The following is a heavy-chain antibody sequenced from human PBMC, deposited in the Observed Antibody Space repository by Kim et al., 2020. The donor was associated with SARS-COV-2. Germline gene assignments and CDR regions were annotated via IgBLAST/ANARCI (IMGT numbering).Heavy chain of an antibody. CDR3: ARDGYYYDGSGYSYYYGMDV. CDR2: IKQDGSEK. Sequence: GGSLRLSCAASGFTFSSYWMSWVRQAPGKGLEWVANIKQDGSEKYYVDSVKGRFTISRDNAKNSLYLQMNSLRAEDTAVYYCARDGYYYDGSGYSYYYGMDVWGQGTTVTVSS. V-gene: IGHV3-7*01. J-gene: IGHJ6*02. D-gene: IGHD3-22*01. CDR1: GFTFSSYW.